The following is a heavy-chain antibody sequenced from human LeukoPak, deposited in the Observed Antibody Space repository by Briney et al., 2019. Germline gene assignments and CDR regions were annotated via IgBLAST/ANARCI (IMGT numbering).Heavy chain of an antibody. Sequence: ASVKVSCKASGYTFTGQYIHWVRQAPGQRPEWMGCLNPNSGGADYAQEFQGRVTMTRDTSISTAYMQLSRLKSDDTAVYFCSRWGGDPGDYWGQGTRVTVSS. CDR2: LNPNSGGA. D-gene: IGHD3-16*01. CDR3: SRWGGDPGDY. V-gene: IGHV1-2*02. CDR1: GYTFTGQY. J-gene: IGHJ4*02.